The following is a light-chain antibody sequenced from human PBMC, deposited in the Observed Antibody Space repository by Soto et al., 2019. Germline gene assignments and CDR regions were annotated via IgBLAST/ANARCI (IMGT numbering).Light chain of an antibody. Sequence: EIVLTQSPGTLSLSPGERATLSCRASQSVSSSYLARYQQKPGQAPRLLIYGASSRATGIPDRFSGSGSGTDFTLTISRLEPEDFAVYYCQQRSNWLTFGGGTKVDIK. CDR3: QQRSNWLT. CDR1: QSVSSSY. J-gene: IGKJ4*01. CDR2: GAS. V-gene: IGKV3D-20*02.